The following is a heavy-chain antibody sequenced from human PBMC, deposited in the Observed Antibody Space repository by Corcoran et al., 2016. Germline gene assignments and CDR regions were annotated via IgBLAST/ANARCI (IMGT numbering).Heavy chain of an antibody. CDR2: INPSSGST. J-gene: IGHJ4*02. Sequence: QVQLVQSGAEVKKPGASVKVSCKASGYTFTRYYMHWVRQASGQGLEWMGIINPSSGSTSYAQKFQGRVTMTRDTSTSTVYMELSSLRSEDMAVYYCTRAPYSSGCIAGSPGDYWGQGTLVTVSS. CDR3: TRAPYSSGCIAGSPGDY. V-gene: IGHV1-46*01. CDR1: GYTFTRYY. D-gene: IGHD6-19*01.